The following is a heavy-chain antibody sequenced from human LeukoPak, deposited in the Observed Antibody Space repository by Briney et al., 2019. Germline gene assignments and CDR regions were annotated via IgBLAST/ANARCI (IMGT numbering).Heavy chain of an antibody. CDR1: GGSISSGDYY. D-gene: IGHD4-17*01. CDR2: IYYSGST. CDR3: ARAVNWEGYYGDYRWRNGYFDY. J-gene: IGHJ4*02. V-gene: IGHV4-30-4*01. Sequence: SETLSLTCTVSGGSISSGDYYWSWIRQPPGKGLEWIGYIYYSGSTYYNPSLKSRVTISVDTSKNQFSLKLSSVTAADTAVYYCARAVNWEGYYGDYRWRNGYFDYWGQGTLVTVSS.